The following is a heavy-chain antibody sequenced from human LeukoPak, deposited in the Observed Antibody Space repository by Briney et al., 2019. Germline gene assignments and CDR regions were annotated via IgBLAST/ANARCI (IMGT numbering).Heavy chain of an antibody. CDR2: IYYRGST. V-gene: IGHV4-39*01. D-gene: IGHD3-10*01. J-gene: IGHJ4*02. CDR3: VAEEYGTGSYYKSAF. CDR1: GGSISSSSYY. Sequence: SETLSLTCTVSGGSISSSSYYWGWIRQPPGKGLEWIGSIYYRGSTYYNPSLKSRVTISVDTSKNQFSLKLSSVTAADTAVYYCVAEEYGTGSYYKSAFWGKGALVTVSS.